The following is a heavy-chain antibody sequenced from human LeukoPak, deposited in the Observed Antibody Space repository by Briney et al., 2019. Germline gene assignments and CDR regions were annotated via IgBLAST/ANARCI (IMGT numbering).Heavy chain of an antibody. J-gene: IGHJ4*02. Sequence: SETPSLTCTVSGGSISSSSYYWGWIRQPPGKGLEWIGSIYYSGSTYYNPSLKSRVTISVDTSKNQFSLKLSSVTAADTAVYYCARQGRIQLWLPYDYWGQGTLVTVSS. V-gene: IGHV4-39*01. CDR1: GGSISSSSYY. CDR2: IYYSGST. D-gene: IGHD5-18*01. CDR3: ARQGRIQLWLPYDY.